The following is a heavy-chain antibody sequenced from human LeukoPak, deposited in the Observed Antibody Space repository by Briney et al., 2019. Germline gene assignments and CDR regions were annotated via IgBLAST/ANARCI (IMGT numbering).Heavy chain of an antibody. V-gene: IGHV3-21*01. CDR3: ARVNPVGATGAFDI. D-gene: IGHD1-26*01. CDR1: GFTFSSYS. J-gene: IGHJ3*02. Sequence: GGSLRLSCAASGFTFSSYSMNWVRQAPGKGLEWVSSISSSSSYIYYADSVKGRFTISRDNAKNSLYLQMNSLRAEDTAVYYCARVNPVGATGAFDIWGQGTMVTVSS. CDR2: ISSSSSYI.